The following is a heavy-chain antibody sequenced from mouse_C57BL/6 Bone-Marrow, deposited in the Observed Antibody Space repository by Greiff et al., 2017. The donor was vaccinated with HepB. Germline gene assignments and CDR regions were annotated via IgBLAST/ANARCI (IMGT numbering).Heavy chain of an antibody. Sequence: EVMLVESGGGLVQPGGSLKLSCAASGFTFSDYGMAWVRQAPRKGPEWVAFISNLAYSIYYADTVKGRFTISRENAKNTLYLEMSSLRSEDTAMYYCARLDGYHGGFAYWGQGTLVTVSA. CDR1: GFTFSDYG. CDR2: ISNLAYSI. D-gene: IGHD2-3*01. V-gene: IGHV5-15*01. CDR3: ARLDGYHGGFAY. J-gene: IGHJ3*01.